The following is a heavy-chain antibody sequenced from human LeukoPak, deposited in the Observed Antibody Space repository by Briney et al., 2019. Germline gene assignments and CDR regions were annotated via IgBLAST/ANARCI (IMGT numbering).Heavy chain of an antibody. D-gene: IGHD3-9*01. CDR3: ARTYYDILTGYYAAYYYYMGV. Sequence: PGGSLRLSCAASGFTFSSYAMSWVRQAPGKGLEWVSYISSSGSTIYYADSVKGRFTISRDNAKNSLYLQMNSLRAEDTAVYYCARTYYDILTGYYAAYYYYMGVWGKGTTVTVSS. J-gene: IGHJ6*03. V-gene: IGHV3-48*04. CDR2: ISSSGSTI. CDR1: GFTFSSYA.